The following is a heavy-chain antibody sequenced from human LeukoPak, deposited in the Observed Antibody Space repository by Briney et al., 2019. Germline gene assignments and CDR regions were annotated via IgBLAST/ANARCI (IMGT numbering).Heavy chain of an antibody. Sequence: GGSLRLSCAASGFTVRDYWMTWVRQAPGKGLEWVANIQQDGSEQYYVDSVKGRFTISRDNAKNSLYLQMNSLRAEDTALYYCARNYGGYSHWGQGTLVTVSS. CDR3: ARNYGGYSH. D-gene: IGHD4-23*01. J-gene: IGHJ1*01. V-gene: IGHV3-7*02. CDR2: IQQDGSEQ. CDR1: GFTVRDYW.